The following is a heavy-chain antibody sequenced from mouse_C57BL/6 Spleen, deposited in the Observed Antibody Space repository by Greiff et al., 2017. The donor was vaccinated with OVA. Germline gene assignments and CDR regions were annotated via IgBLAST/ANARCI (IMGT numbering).Heavy chain of an antibody. CDR3: ARSDDYDGWYFDV. CDR2: IYPGSGST. CDR1: GYTFTSYW. D-gene: IGHD2-4*01. J-gene: IGHJ1*03. V-gene: IGHV1-55*01. Sequence: VQLQQPGAELVRPGSSVKLSCKASGYTFTSYWMHWVKQRPIQGLEWIGDIYPGSGSTNYNEKFKSKATLTVDTSSSTAYMQLSSLTSEDAAVYDCARSDDYDGWYFDVWGTGTTVTVSS.